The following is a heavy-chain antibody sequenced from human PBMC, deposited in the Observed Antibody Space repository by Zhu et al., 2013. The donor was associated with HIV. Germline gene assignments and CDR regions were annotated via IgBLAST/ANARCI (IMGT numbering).Heavy chain of an antibody. V-gene: IGHV1-18*01. J-gene: IGHJ5*02. D-gene: IGHD3-22*01. CDR3: AREVGEDYYDSSGYQNWFDP. Sequence: QVQLVQSGAEVKKPGASVKVSCKASGYTFTNYGITWVRQVPGQGLEWMGCISVYNGNTNYVQKLQGRVTMTTDTSTSTAYMELRSLRSDDTAVYYCAREVGEDYYDSSGYQNWFDPWGQGTLVTVSS. CDR2: ISVYNGNT. CDR1: GYTFTNYG.